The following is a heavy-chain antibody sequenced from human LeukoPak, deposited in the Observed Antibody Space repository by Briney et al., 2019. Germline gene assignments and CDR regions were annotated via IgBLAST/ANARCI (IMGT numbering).Heavy chain of an antibody. V-gene: IGHV3-23*01. CDR2: ISGSGGST. D-gene: IGHD6-19*01. CDR1: GFTFSSYG. J-gene: IGHJ4*02. CDR3: ARDDRGWYYFDY. Sequence: GGSLRLSCAASGFTFSSYGVSWVRQAPGKGLEWVSAISGSGGSTYYADSVKGRFTISRDNAKNTLYLQMNSLRAEDTAVYYCARDDRGWYYFDYWGQKTLVTVSS.